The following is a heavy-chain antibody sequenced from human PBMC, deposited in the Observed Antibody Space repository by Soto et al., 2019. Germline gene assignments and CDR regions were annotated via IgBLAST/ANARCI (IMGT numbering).Heavy chain of an antibody. J-gene: IGHJ6*02. Sequence: GESLKISCKGSGYIFRNNWITWVRQMPGKXLEWVGRIDLTDSYTSYSPSFQGHASFSADKSINTTYLHFSSLRASDTAMYYCARHRRTMKGQFHYYAMDVWGQGTTVTVSS. CDR2: IDLTDSYT. CDR3: ARHRRTMKGQFHYYAMDV. D-gene: IGHD3-22*01. V-gene: IGHV5-10-1*01. CDR1: GYIFRNNW.